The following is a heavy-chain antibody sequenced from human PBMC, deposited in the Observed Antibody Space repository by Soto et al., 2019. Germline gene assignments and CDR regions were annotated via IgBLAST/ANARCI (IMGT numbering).Heavy chain of an antibody. CDR1: GGSFSGYY. V-gene: IGHV4-34*01. CDR3: ARANDIYGQTFIDY. D-gene: IGHD3-9*01. CDR2: INHSGST. J-gene: IGHJ4*02. Sequence: SETLSLTCAVYGGSFSGYYWSWIRQPPGKGLEWIGEINHSGSTNYNPSLKSRVTISVDKSKNQFSLKLSSVTAADTAVYYCARANDIYGQTFIDYWGQSTRVTDSS.